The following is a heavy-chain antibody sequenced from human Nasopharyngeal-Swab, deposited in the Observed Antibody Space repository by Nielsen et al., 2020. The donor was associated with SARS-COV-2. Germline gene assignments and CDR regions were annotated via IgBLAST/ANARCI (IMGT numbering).Heavy chain of an antibody. V-gene: IGHV1-69*04. D-gene: IGHD4-17*01. J-gene: IGHJ4*02. CDR2: IIPILGIA. CDR3: ASYTTVTTRYDY. CDR1: GGTFSSYA. Sequence: VKVSCKASGGTFSSYAISWVRQAPGQGLEWMGRIIPILGIANYAQKFQGRVTITADKSTSTAYMELSSLRSEDTAVYYCASYTTVTTRYDYWGQGTLVTVSS.